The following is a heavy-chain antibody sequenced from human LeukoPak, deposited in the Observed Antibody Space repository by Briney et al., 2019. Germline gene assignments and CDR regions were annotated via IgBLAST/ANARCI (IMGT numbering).Heavy chain of an antibody. D-gene: IGHD6-19*01. Sequence: GGSLRLSCAASGFTISSYGIHLVRQAAGKGLEWVALISYDGSNKYYADSVKGRFTISRDNSKNTLYLQMNSLRAEDTAVYYCAKVGYTSGWYGDFDYWGQGTLVTVSS. V-gene: IGHV3-30*18. J-gene: IGHJ4*02. CDR1: GFTISSYG. CDR2: ISYDGSNK. CDR3: AKVGYTSGWYGDFDY.